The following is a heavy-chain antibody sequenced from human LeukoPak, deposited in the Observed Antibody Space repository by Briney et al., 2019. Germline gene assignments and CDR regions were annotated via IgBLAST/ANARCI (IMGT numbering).Heavy chain of an antibody. CDR3: ARHSIAARAHFDY. CDR1: GGSISSYY. V-gene: IGHV4-59*08. J-gene: IGHJ4*02. D-gene: IGHD6-6*01. Sequence: SETLSLTCTVSGGSISSYYWSWIRQPPGKGLEWIGYIYYSGSTNYNPSLKSRVTISVDTSKNQFSLKLSSVTAADTAVYYCARHSIAARAHFDYWGQGTLVTVSS. CDR2: IYYSGST.